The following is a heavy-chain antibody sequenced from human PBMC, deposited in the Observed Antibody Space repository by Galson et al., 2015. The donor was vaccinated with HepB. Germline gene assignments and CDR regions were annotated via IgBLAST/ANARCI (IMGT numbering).Heavy chain of an antibody. V-gene: IGHV3-23*01. CDR3: AKTVFSYGYSPDY. D-gene: IGHD5-18*01. CDR2: ISGSGGST. CDR1: GFTFSSYA. Sequence: SLRLSCAASGFTFSSYAMSWVRQAPGKGLEWVSAISGSGGSTYYADSVKGRFTISRDNSKNTLYLQMNSLRAEDTAVYYCAKTVFSYGYSPDYWGQGTLVTVSS. J-gene: IGHJ4*02.